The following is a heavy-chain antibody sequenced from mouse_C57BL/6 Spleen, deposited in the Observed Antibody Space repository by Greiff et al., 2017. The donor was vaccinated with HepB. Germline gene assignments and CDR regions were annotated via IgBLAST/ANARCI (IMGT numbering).Heavy chain of an antibody. J-gene: IGHJ4*01. D-gene: IGHD2-2*01. V-gene: IGHV1-15*01. CDR1: GYTFTDYE. CDR2: IDPETGGT. Sequence: QVQLQQSGAELVRPGASVTLSCKASGYTFTDYEMHWVKQTPVHGLEWIGAIDPETGGTAYNQKFKGTAILTADKSSSTAYMELRSLTSEDSAVYYCTRSRLPLYYYAMDYWGQGTSVTVSS. CDR3: TRSRLPLYYYAMDY.